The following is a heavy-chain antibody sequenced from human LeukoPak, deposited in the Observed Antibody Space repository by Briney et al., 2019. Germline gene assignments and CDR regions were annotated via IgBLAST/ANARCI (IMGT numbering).Heavy chain of an antibody. D-gene: IGHD1-26*01. CDR1: GFTFSSYA. J-gene: IGHJ3*02. Sequence: GGSLRLSCAASGFTFSSYAMSWVRQAPGKGLEWVSSISSSSSYIYYADSVKGRFTISRDNAKNSLYLQMNSLRAEDTAVYYCARDSGSYRPLDIWGQGTMVTVSS. CDR2: ISSSSSYI. CDR3: ARDSGSYRPLDI. V-gene: IGHV3-21*01.